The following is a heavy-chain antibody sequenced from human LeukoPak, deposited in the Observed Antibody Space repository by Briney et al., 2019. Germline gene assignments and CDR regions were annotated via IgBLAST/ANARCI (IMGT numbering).Heavy chain of an antibody. Sequence: GGSLRLSCAASGLTFSSYGMSWVRQAPGKGLEWVSGISGGGGSTYYADSVKGRFTISRDNSKNTLYLQMNSLRAEDTAVYYCTRQGIQLWPIYYYYYYMDVWGKGTTVTVSS. J-gene: IGHJ6*03. CDR2: ISGGGGST. V-gene: IGHV3-23*01. CDR3: TRQGIQLWPIYYYYYYMDV. CDR1: GLTFSSYG. D-gene: IGHD5-18*01.